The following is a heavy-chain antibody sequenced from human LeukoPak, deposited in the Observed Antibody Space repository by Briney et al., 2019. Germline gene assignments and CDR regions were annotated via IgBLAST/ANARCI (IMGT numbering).Heavy chain of an antibody. D-gene: IGHD2-21*02. CDR1: GGSVSSGSYY. CDR2: IYYSGST. V-gene: IGHV4-61*01. CDR3: ARVEGDWNAFDI. J-gene: IGHJ3*02. Sequence: AETLSLTCTVSGGSVSSGSYYWSRIRQPPGKGLEWIGYIYYSGSTNYNPSLKSRVTITVDTSKNQFSLKLSSVTAADTAVYYCARVEGDWNAFDIWGQGTMVTVSS.